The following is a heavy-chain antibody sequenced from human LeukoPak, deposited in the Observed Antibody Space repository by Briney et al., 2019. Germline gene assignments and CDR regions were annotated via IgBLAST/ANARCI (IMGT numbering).Heavy chain of an antibody. J-gene: IGHJ5*02. D-gene: IGHD4-11*01. CDR3: AKDWGEATVTNWFDP. CDR1: GFTFSSYG. V-gene: IGHV3-30*18. Sequence: GRSLRLSCAASGFTFSSYGIHWVRQAPGKGVEGVAVISYDGSNKFYADSVKGRFTISRDNSKNTLFLQMNSLRPEDTAVYYCAKDWGEATVTNWFDPWGQGTLVTVSS. CDR2: ISYDGSNK.